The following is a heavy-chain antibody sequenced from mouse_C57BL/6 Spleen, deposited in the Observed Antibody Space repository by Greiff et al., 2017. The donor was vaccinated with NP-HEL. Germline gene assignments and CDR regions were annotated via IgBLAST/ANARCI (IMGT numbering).Heavy chain of an antibody. CDR3: ARLGRLGYFDY. V-gene: IGHV1-22*01. CDR2: INPNNGGT. CDR1: GYTFTDYN. Sequence: EVKLMESGPELVKPGASVKMSCKASGYTFTDYNMHWVKQSHGKSLEWIGYINPNNGGTSYNQKFKGKATLTVNKSSSTAYMELRSLTSEDSAVYYCARLGRLGYFDYWGQGTTLTVSS. J-gene: IGHJ2*01.